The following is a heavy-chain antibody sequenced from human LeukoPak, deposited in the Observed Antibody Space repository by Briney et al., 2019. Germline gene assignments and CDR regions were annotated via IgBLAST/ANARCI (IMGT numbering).Heavy chain of an antibody. CDR2: IKSKTDGGTT. J-gene: IGHJ4*02. D-gene: IGHD2-15*01. V-gene: IGHV3-15*01. CDR3: TTDGYCSGGSCPDY. CDR1: GFTFSNAW. Sequence: GGSLRLSCAASGFTFSNAWISWVRQAPGKGLEWVGRIKSKTDGGTTDYAAPVKGRFTISRDDSKNTLYLQMNSLKTEDTAVYYCTTDGYCSGGSCPDYWGQGTLVTVSS.